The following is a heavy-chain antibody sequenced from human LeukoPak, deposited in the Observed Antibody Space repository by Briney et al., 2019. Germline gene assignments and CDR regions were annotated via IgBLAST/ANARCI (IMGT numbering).Heavy chain of an antibody. Sequence: GGSQRLSCAASGFTFSSYEMNWVRQAPGKGLEWVSYISSSGSTIYYADSVKGRFTISRDNAKNSLYLQMNSLRAEDTAVYYCARYYYDSSGLGDAFDIWGQGTMVTVSS. CDR1: GFTFSSYE. CDR2: ISSSGSTI. J-gene: IGHJ3*02. CDR3: ARYYYDSSGLGDAFDI. V-gene: IGHV3-48*03. D-gene: IGHD3-22*01.